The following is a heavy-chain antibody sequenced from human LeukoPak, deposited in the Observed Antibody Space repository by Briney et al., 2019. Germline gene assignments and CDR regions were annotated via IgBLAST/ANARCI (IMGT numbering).Heavy chain of an antibody. D-gene: IGHD5-24*01. J-gene: IGHJ6*03. CDR1: EFTFNYYA. V-gene: IGHV3-23*01. CDR2: ISGSGGTP. CDR3: ARGPQLTCFYYMDV. Sequence: PGGSLRLSCAASEFTFNYYAMNWVRQAPGKGLEWVSAISGSGGTPYYADSVKGRFTISRDNSKNTLYLQMNSLRAEDTAVYYCARGPQLTCFYYMDVWGKGTTVTVSS.